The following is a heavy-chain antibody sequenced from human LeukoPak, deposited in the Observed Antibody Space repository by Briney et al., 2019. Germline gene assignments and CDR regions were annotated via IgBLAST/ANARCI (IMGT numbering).Heavy chain of an antibody. CDR2: IKQDGSEK. D-gene: IGHD4-23*01. CDR3: ARDLYGGNSSPFDY. Sequence: GSLRLSCAASGFTFSMYWMSWVRQAPGKGLEWVANIKQDGSEKYYVDSVKGRFTISRDNAKNSLYLQMNSLRAEDTAVYYCARDLYGGNSSPFDYWGQGTLVTVSS. CDR1: GFTFSMYW. J-gene: IGHJ4*02. V-gene: IGHV3-7*01.